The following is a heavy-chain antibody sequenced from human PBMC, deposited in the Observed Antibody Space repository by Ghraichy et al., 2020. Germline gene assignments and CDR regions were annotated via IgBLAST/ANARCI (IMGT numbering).Heavy chain of an antibody. D-gene: IGHD3-10*01. V-gene: IGHV3-30-3*01. J-gene: IGHJ4*02. Sequence: GGSLRLSCAASGFTFSSYAMHWVRQAPGKGLEWVAVISYDGSNKYYADSVKGRFTISRDNSKNTLYLQMNSLRAEDTAVYYCARVPRSRSMVRGYFDYWGQGTLVTVSS. CDR2: ISYDGSNK. CDR3: ARVPRSRSMVRGYFDY. CDR1: GFTFSSYA.